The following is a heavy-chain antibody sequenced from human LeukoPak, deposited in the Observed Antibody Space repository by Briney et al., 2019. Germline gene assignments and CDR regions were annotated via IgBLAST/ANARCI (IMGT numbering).Heavy chain of an antibody. CDR1: GFTFSSYA. CDR2: ISFDGSDK. CDR3: ASIPAAAAGTSGQDY. Sequence: PGGSLRLSCAASGFTFSSYAMHWVRQAPGKGLEWVALISFDGSDKYYADSVKGRFTISRDNAKNSLYLQMNSLRAEDTAVYYCASIPAAAAGTSGQDYWGQGTLVTVSS. J-gene: IGHJ4*02. D-gene: IGHD6-13*01. V-gene: IGHV3-30*04.